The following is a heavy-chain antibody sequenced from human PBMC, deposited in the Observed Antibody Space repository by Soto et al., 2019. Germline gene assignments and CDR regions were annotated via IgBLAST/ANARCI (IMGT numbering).Heavy chain of an antibody. V-gene: IGHV3-13*05. CDR2: LGAADDP. J-gene: IGHJ6*02. D-gene: IGHD1-26*01. CDR3: ARAYLGRLPRRADYYYAMDV. Sequence: EVQLLESGGGLIQPGGSLRLSCAASGLTFSRYAMNWVRQAPGKGLEWVSGLGAADDPYYVASVKGRFSVSRDNAQNSLYLQMNNLRVDDTAVYYCARAYLGRLPRRADYYYAMDVWGRGTTVTVSS. CDR1: GLTFSRYA.